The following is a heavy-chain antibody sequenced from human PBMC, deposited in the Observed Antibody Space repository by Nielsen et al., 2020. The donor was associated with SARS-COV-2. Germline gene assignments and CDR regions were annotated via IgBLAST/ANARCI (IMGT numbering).Heavy chain of an antibody. J-gene: IGHJ4*02. D-gene: IGHD3-10*01. CDR1: GFTFSTYA. CDR2: ITGTTYDT. Sequence: GESLKISCAASGFTFSTYAMTWVRQAPGRGLEWVSTITGTTYDTNYADSVRGRFTLSRDNSKNTLYLQMDSLRAEDTAVYYCARGSFGELLSPFDCWGQGTLVTVSS. V-gene: IGHV3-23*01. CDR3: ARGSFGELLSPFDC.